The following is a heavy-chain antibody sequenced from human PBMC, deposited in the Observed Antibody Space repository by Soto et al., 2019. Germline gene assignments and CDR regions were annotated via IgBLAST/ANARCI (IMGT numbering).Heavy chain of an antibody. D-gene: IGHD4-17*01. CDR1: GFTFSSYS. CDR3: ARDLSTTVTTFNY. J-gene: IGHJ4*02. Sequence: RGSLRLSCAASGFTFSSYSMNWVRQAPGKGLEWVSSISSSSSYIYYADSVKGRFTISRDNAKNSLYLQMNSLRAEDTAVYYCARDLSTTVTTFNYWGQGTLVTVSS. CDR2: ISSSSSYI. V-gene: IGHV3-21*01.